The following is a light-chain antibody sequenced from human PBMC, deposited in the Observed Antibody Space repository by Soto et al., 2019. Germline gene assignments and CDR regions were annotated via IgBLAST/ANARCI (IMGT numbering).Light chain of an antibody. V-gene: IGKV1-12*01. CDR1: QGVNRW. Sequence: DIQMTQSPSSVAASVGDRVTLTCRASQGVNRWLAWYQQKPGKAPKVLIYAASSLQSGVPSRISGSGSGTDFTLTISSLQPEDFATYYCQQTNSFPRTFGQGTKVEI. CDR2: AAS. J-gene: IGKJ1*01. CDR3: QQTNSFPRT.